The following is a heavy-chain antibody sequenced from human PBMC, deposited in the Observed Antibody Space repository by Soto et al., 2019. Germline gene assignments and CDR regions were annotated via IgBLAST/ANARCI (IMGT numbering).Heavy chain of an antibody. V-gene: IGHV4-31*03. D-gene: IGHD2-8*02. CDR2: IYYSGST. J-gene: IGHJ6*02. CDR3: ARDSYWERDYYYYYGMDV. Sequence: SETLSLTCTVSGGSISSGGYYWSWIRQHPGKGLEWIGYIYYSGSTYYNPSLKSRVTISVDTSKNQFSLKLSSVTAADTAVYYCARDSYWERDYYYYYGMDVWGQGTTVTVSS. CDR1: GGSISSGGYY.